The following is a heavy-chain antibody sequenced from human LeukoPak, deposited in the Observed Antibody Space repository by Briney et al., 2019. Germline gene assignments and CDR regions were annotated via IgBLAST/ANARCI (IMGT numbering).Heavy chain of an antibody. D-gene: IGHD2-15*01. CDR2: MNTKSGNT. Sequence: ASVKVFCKASGGTFSSYAISWVRQAPGQGLEWMGWMNTKSGNTGHAQKFQGRVTITRDTSISTVYMELSSLRSEDTAVYFCARVDGSPDYWGQGTLVTVSS. CDR3: ARVDGSPDY. V-gene: IGHV1-8*03. CDR1: GGTFSSYA. J-gene: IGHJ4*02.